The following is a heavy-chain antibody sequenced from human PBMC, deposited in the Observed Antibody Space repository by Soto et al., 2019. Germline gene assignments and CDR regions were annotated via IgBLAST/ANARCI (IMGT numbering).Heavy chain of an antibody. CDR1: GFSLSTSGVG. J-gene: IGHJ4*02. D-gene: IGHD3-9*01. Sequence: QITLKESGPTLVKPTQTLTLTCTFSGFSLSTSGVGVGWIRQPPGKALEWLALIYWDDDKRYSPSLKSRLTITKDXXKXQXXLTMTNMDPVDTATYYCAHSLRYFDWLGPGDYFDYWGQGTLVTVSS. CDR2: IYWDDDK. V-gene: IGHV2-5*02. CDR3: AHSLRYFDWLGPGDYFDY.